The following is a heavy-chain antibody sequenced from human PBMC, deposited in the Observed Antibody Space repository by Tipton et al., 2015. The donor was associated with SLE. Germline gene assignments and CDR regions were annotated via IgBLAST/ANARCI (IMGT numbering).Heavy chain of an antibody. V-gene: IGHV4-59*01. CDR2: IYYSGST. J-gene: IGHJ3*02. CDR3: ARDEGRGSSLQRAFDI. Sequence: TLSLTCTGSGGSISSYYWSWIRQPPGKGLEWIGYIYYSGSTNYNPSLKSRVTISVDTSKNQFSLKLSSVTAADTAVYYCARDEGRGSSLQRAFDIWGQGTMVTVSS. D-gene: IGHD6-6*01. CDR1: GGSISSYY.